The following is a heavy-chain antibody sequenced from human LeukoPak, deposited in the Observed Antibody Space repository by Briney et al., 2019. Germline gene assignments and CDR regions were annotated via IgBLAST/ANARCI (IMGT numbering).Heavy chain of an antibody. Sequence: GGSLRLSCEASGFTFSSYAMSWVRPAPGKGLAWVSVISSSADSTYYADSVKGRFTISRDNSKNTLYLQMNNLRAEDTAVYYCAKPLEKYTYGGNFDYWGQGVLVTVSS. CDR3: AKPLEKYTYGGNFDY. V-gene: IGHV3-23*01. D-gene: IGHD4-23*01. CDR2: ISSSADST. CDR1: GFTFSSYA. J-gene: IGHJ4*02.